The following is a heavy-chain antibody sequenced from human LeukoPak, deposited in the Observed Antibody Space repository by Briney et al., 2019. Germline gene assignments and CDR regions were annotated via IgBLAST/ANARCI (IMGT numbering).Heavy chain of an antibody. CDR2: INPSGGST. V-gene: IGHV1-46*01. D-gene: IGHD2-2*01. CDR1: GYTFTSYY. Sequence: ASVKVSCKASGYTFTSYYMHWVRQAPGQGLEWMGIINPSGGSTSYAQKFQGRVTITADKSTSTAYMELSSLRSEDTAVYYCASGHCSSTSCYAVPDYWGQGTLVTVSS. CDR3: ASGHCSSTSCYAVPDY. J-gene: IGHJ4*02.